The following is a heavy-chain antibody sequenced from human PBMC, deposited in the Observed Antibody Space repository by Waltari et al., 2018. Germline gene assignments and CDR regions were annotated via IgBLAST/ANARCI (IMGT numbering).Heavy chain of an antibody. D-gene: IGHD6-19*01. J-gene: IGHJ4*02. CDR2: FNPNGVGT. CDR1: GYTFTASS. V-gene: IGHV1-2*06. CDR3: ARDSAGWYMVGPFDY. Sequence: QVQLVQSGAEVKRPGASVKVSCTTSGYTFTASSIHWVRQAPGQGLEWMGRFNPNGVGTNLPQKFQGRVTMTRDITTVYMEVSGLTSDDTAVYYCARDSAGWYMVGPFDYWGQGTLVTVSS.